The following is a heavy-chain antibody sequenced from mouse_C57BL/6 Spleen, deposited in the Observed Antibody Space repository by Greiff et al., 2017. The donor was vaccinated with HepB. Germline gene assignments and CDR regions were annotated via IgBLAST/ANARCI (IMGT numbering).Heavy chain of an antibody. CDR3: AIKTGFDWYFDV. CDR1: GYTFTSYW. J-gene: IGHJ1*03. V-gene: IGHV1-61*01. D-gene: IGHD4-1*01. CDR2: IYPSDSET. Sequence: QVQLQQPGAELVRPGSSVKLSCKASGYTFTSYWMDWVKQRPGQGLEWIGNIYPSDSETHYNQKFKDKATLTVDKSSSTAYMQLSSLTSEDSAVYYCAIKTGFDWYFDVWGTGTTVTVSS.